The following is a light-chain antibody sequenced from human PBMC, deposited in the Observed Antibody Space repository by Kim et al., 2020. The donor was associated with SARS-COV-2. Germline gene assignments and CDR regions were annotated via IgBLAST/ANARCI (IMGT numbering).Light chain of an antibody. CDR1: QSISSW. V-gene: IGKV1-5*03. CDR2: KAS. Sequence: ASVGDRVTIPCRASQSISSWLAWYQQKPGKAPKLLIYKASSLESGVPSRFSGSGSGTEFTLTISSLQPDDFATYYCQQYNSYPWTFGQGTKVDSK. CDR3: QQYNSYPWT. J-gene: IGKJ1*01.